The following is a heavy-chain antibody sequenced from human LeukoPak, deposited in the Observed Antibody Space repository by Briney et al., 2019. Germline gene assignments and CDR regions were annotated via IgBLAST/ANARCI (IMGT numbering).Heavy chain of an antibody. CDR2: IYSGGST. D-gene: IGHD3-9*01. Sequence: PGGSLRLSCAASGFTVSSNYMSWVRQAPGKGLEWVSVIYSGGSTYYADSVKGRFTISRDNSKNTLYLQMNSLRAEDTAVYYCAKDRSDILTGYYDYWGQGTLATVSS. J-gene: IGHJ4*02. CDR1: GFTVSSNY. V-gene: IGHV3-53*01. CDR3: AKDRSDILTGYYDY.